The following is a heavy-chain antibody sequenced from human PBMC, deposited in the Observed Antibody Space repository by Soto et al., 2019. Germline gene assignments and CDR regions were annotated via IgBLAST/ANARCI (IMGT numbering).Heavy chain of an antibody. J-gene: IGHJ4*02. V-gene: IGHV3-33*01. D-gene: IGHD3-16*01. CDR2: IWSDGSNQ. CDR1: GFTFSSYG. CDR3: ARDKGLAHIDD. Sequence: QVQLVESGGGVVQPGKSLRLSCAASGFTFSSYGMHWVRQAPGKGLEWVAVIWSDGSNQDYAHSVKGRFTISRDTSMNTLYLQMNSLRAEDTAVYYGARDKGLAHIDDWGQGTLVTVSS.